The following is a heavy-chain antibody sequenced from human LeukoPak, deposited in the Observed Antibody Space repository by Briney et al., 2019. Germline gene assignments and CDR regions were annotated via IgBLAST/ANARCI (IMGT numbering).Heavy chain of an antibody. CDR3: ARDTDSSSPGNWFDP. D-gene: IGHD6-6*01. Sequence: PSETLSLTCTVSGGSISSSSYYWGWIRQPPGKGLEWIGSIYYSGSTYYNPSLKSRVTISVDTSENQFSLKLSSVTAADTAVYYCARDTDSSSPGNWFDPWGQGTLVTVSS. J-gene: IGHJ5*02. V-gene: IGHV4-39*07. CDR2: IYYSGST. CDR1: GGSISSSSYY.